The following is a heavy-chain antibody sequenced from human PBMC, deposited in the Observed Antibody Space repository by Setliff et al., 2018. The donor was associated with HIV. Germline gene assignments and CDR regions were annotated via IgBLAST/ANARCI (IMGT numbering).Heavy chain of an antibody. CDR2: FDPEDGET. CDR1: GYTLSELS. D-gene: IGHD3-10*01. J-gene: IGHJ4*02. Sequence: ASVKVSCKVSGYTLSELSMHWVRQAPGEGLEWMGGFDPEDGETIYAEKFQGRVTMTEDTATETAYMELSSLRSEDTAVYYCARREVVRGVIQGDYWGQGTLVTVSS. CDR3: ARREVVRGVIQGDY. V-gene: IGHV1-24*01.